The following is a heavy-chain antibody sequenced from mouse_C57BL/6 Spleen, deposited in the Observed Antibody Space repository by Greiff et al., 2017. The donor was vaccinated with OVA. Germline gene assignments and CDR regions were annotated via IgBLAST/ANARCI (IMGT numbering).Heavy chain of an antibody. V-gene: IGHV10-1*01. D-gene: IGHD4-1*01. CDR2: IRSKSNNYAT. Sequence: EVHLVESGGGLVQPKGSLKLSCAASGFSFNTYAMNWVRQAPGKGLEWVARIRSKSNNYATYYADSVKDRFTISRDDSESMLYLQMNNLKTEDTAMYYCVRQGALTGTGDAMDYWGQGTSVTVSS. CDR3: VRQGALTGTGDAMDY. J-gene: IGHJ4*01. CDR1: GFSFNTYA.